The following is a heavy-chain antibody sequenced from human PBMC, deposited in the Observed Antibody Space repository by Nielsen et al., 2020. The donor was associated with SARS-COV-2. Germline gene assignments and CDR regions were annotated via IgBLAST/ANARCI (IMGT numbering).Heavy chain of an antibody. D-gene: IGHD6-19*01. Sequence: GESLKISCAVSGFTFSSYGMHWVRQAPGKGLEWVTVISNDGRNKYYADSVKGRFTISRDNSKNTLYLQMNSLRAEDTAVYYCAREGGLSSGWYFDAFDIWGQGTMVTVSS. CDR1: GFTFSSYG. V-gene: IGHV3-30*03. CDR2: ISNDGRNK. J-gene: IGHJ3*02. CDR3: AREGGLSSGWYFDAFDI.